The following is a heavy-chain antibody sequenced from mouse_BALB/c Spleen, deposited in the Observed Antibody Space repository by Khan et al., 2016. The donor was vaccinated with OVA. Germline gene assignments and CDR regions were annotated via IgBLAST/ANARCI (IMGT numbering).Heavy chain of an antibody. CDR2: INTETGEP. V-gene: IGHV9-2-1*01. CDR1: GYTFTDYS. CDR3: RSGGFDTLDS. Sequence: QIQLVQSGPELKKPGETVKISCKASGYTFTDYSMHWVKQAPGKGLKWMGWINTETGEPTYADDFKGRFAFSLETSATTAYLQINNLKNEDTATYCCRSGGFDTLDSWGHGTSVTVSS. J-gene: IGHJ4*01.